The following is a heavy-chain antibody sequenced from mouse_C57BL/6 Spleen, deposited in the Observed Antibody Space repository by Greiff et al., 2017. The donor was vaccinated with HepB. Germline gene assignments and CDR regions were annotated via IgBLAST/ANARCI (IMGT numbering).Heavy chain of an antibody. CDR2: ISSGSSTI. J-gene: IGHJ1*03. V-gene: IGHV5-17*01. Sequence: EVQVVESGGGLVKPGGSLKLSCAASGFTFSDYGMHWVRQAPEKGLEWVAYISSGSSTIYYADTVKGRFPISRDNAKNTLFLQMTSLRAEDTAMYYCAREDLWDFDVWGTGTTVTVSS. CDR3: AREDLWDFDV. CDR1: GFTFSDYG.